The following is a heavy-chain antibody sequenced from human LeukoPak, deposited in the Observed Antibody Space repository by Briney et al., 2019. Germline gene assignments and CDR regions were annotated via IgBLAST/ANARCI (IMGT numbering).Heavy chain of an antibody. CDR1: GGTFSSYA. V-gene: IGHV1-69*13. CDR3: ARGRGGVIARYYGMDV. CDR2: IIPIFGTA. D-gene: IGHD3-10*01. Sequence: SVKVSCTASGGTFSSYAISWVRQAPGQGLEWMGGIIPIFGTANYAQKFQGRVTITADESTSTAYMELSSLRSEDTAVYYCARGRGGVIARYYGMDVWGQGTTVTVSS. J-gene: IGHJ6*02.